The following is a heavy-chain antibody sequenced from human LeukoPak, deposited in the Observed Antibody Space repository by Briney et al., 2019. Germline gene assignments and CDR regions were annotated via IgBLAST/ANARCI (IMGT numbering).Heavy chain of an antibody. J-gene: IGHJ4*02. CDR1: GFTFSSYA. CDR2: ISPSGDIT. V-gene: IGHV3-23*01. D-gene: IGHD3-10*01. Sequence: GGSLRLSCAASGFTFSSYAMTWVRQAPGKGLEWVSGISPSGDITYYADSVKGRFTISRDNSKNTLYLEVISLTAEDTAVYYCAKDDAWLRFGEWSQGTLVTVSS. CDR3: AKDDAWLRFGE.